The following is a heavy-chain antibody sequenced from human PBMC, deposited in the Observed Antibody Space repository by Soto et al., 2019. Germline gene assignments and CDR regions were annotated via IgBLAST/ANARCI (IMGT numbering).Heavy chain of an antibody. CDR2: IYSGGST. V-gene: IGHV3-53*01. CDR1: GFTVSSNY. J-gene: IGHJ6*03. Sequence: GSLRLSCAASGFTVSSNYMSWVRQAPGKGLEWVSVIYSGGSTYYADSVKGRFTISRDNSKNTLYLQMNSLRAEDTAVYYCARYSGYGLVEYYYYMDVWGKGTTVTVSS. D-gene: IGHD5-12*01. CDR3: ARYSGYGLVEYYYYMDV.